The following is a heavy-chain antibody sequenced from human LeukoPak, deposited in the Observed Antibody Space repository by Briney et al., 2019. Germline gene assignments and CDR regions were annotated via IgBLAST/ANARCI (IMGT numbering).Heavy chain of an antibody. CDR1: GYTFTSYG. V-gene: IGHV1-18*01. J-gene: IGHJ4*02. CDR2: ISAYNGNT. D-gene: IGHD3-22*01. CDR3: ARDRSYYDSSGFLGY. Sequence: ASVKVSCKASGYTFTSYGISWVRQAPGHGLEWMGWISAYNGNTNYAQKLQGRVTMTTDTSTSTAYMELRSLRSDDTAVYYCARDRSYYDSSGFLGYWGQGTLVTVSS.